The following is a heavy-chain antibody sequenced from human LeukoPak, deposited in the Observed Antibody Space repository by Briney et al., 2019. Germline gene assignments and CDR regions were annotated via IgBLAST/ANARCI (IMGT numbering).Heavy chain of an antibody. CDR1: GGSFSGYY. CDR3: ARDSIVSATDAFDI. D-gene: IGHD5/OR15-5a*01. V-gene: IGHV4-34*01. CDR2: INHSGST. J-gene: IGHJ3*02. Sequence: PSETLSLTCAVYGGSFSGYYWSWIRQPPGKGLEWIGEINHSGSTNYNPSLKSRVTISVDTSKNQFSLKLSSVAAADTAVYYCARDSIVSATDAFDIWGQGTMVTVSS.